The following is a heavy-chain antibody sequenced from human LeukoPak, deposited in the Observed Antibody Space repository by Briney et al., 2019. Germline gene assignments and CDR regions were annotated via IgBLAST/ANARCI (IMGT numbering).Heavy chain of an antibody. CDR1: GGSISNYY. V-gene: IGHV4-59*12. Sequence: PSETLSLTCTVSGGSISNYYWSWIRQPPGKGLEWIGYVFYSGSTNYNPSLKSRVTISVDTSKNQFSLKLSSVTAADTAVYYCARARRDGSLGYWGQGTLVTVSS. CDR2: VFYSGST. J-gene: IGHJ4*02. D-gene: IGHD5-24*01. CDR3: ARARRDGSLGY.